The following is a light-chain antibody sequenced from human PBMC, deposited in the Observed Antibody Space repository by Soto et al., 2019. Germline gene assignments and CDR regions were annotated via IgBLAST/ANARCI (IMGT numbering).Light chain of an antibody. CDR2: GAS. CDR1: QSVSSK. J-gene: IGKJ1*01. CDR3: QHYSTWPLT. Sequence: EIVMTQSPATLSVSPGERATLSCRASQSVSSKLAWYQQKPAQGPRLLIYGASTRATGIPARFSGSGSGTEFTLTISSLQSEDFAVYYCQHYSTWPLTFGQGTKVEIK. V-gene: IGKV3-15*01.